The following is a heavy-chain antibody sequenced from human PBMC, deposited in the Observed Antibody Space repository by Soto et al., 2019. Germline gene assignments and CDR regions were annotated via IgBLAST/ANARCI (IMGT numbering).Heavy chain of an antibody. V-gene: IGHV3-72*01. D-gene: IGHD3-16*01. CDR1: GFIFSDQY. J-gene: IGHJ2*01. CDR2: IRKKVNSYTT. CDR3: ARDLGGAPYVDL. Sequence: EMQLVESGGRLVQPGGSLRLSCAASGFIFSDQYMDWVRQAPGKGLEWVGRIRKKVNSYTTEYAASVKGRFSISRDDSKNSLYLQMNSLKTEDTAVYSCARDLGGAPYVDLWGRGTLVTVSS.